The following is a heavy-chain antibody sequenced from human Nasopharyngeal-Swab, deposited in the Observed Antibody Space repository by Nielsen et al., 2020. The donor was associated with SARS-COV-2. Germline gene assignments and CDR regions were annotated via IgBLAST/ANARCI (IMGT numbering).Heavy chain of an antibody. D-gene: IGHD6-6*01. J-gene: IGHJ6*02. Sequence: SVKVSCKASGFTFTSSAVQWVRQARGQRLEWIGWIVVGSGNTDYAQKFQERVTITRDMSTSTAYMELSSLRSEDTAVYYCAAGGTGAARPYYYYGMDVWGQGTTVTVSS. CDR1: GFTFTSSA. CDR2: IVVGSGNT. V-gene: IGHV1-58*01. CDR3: AAGGTGAARPYYYYGMDV.